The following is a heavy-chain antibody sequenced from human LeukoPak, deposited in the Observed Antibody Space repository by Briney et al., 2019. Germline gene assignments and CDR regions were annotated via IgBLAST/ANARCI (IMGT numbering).Heavy chain of an antibody. CDR3: AKGRGASATHPDF. CDR1: GFTFSSFG. Sequence: GGSLRLSCEASGFTFSSFGMSWVRQAPGKGLEWVSAILGSGDSTYYAESVKGRFTISRDNSRNTLYLQMSSLGADDTALYYCAKGRGASATHPDFWGQGTLVTVSS. D-gene: IGHD2-15*01. V-gene: IGHV3-23*01. CDR2: ILGSGDST. J-gene: IGHJ4*02.